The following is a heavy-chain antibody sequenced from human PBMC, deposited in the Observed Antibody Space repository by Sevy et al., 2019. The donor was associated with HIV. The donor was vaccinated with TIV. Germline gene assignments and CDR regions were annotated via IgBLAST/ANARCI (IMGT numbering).Heavy chain of an antibody. CDR2: IYSNGNS. CDR3: AREGGASSAWFENWFGP. D-gene: IGHD6-19*01. Sequence: SETLSLTCTVSGGSITSYSWSWIRQPAGKGLEWLGRIYSNGNSNYNPSLKSRVTMSVDTSKNQFSLKLTYVNAADTAVYFCAREGGASSAWFENWFGPWGQGTLVTVSS. J-gene: IGHJ5*02. CDR1: GGSITSYS. V-gene: IGHV4-4*07.